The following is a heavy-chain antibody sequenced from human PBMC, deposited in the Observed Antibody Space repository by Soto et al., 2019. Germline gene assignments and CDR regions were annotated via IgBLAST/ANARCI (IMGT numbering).Heavy chain of an antibody. J-gene: IGHJ4*02. D-gene: IGHD6-19*01. CDR2: INPNSGGT. CDR3: ARDSCPLYSSGCLAVLDY. V-gene: IGHV1-2*04. CDR1: GYTFTGYY. Sequence: ASVKVSCKASGYTFTGYYMHWVRQAPVQGLEWMGWINPNSGGTNYAQKFQGWVTMTRETYISTAYMELSRLRSDDTAVYYCARDSCPLYSSGCLAVLDYWGRGTLVTFSS.